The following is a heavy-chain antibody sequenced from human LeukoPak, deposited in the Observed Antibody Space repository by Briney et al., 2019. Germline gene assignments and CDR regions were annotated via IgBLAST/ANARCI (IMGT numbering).Heavy chain of an antibody. D-gene: IGHD2/OR15-2a*01. J-gene: IGHJ4*02. V-gene: IGHV3-74*01. CDR2: ISNDGSAT. CDR3: ARDLHSIDY. Sequence: GGSLRLSCAASGFTFTSHWMHWVRQAPGRGLVWVSRISNDGSATSYADSVKGRFTISRDNAENTLYLQMNSLRVEDTALYYCARDLHSIDYWGQGTLVTVSS. CDR1: GFTFTSHW.